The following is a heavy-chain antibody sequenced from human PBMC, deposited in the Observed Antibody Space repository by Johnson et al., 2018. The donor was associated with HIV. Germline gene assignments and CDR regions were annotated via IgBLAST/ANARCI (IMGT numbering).Heavy chain of an antibody. V-gene: IGHV3-30*02. CDR1: GFTFSSYG. J-gene: IGHJ3*01. Sequence: QVQLVESGGGVVQPGGSLRLSCAASGFTFSSYGMHWVRQAPGKGLEWVAFIRYDGSNKYYADSVKGRFTLSRDNSKNTLDLQMNSLTIEDTAVFYCAKTRMGGILDAFDLWGQGTMVTVSS. D-gene: IGHD3-10*01. CDR2: IRYDGSNK. CDR3: AKTRMGGILDAFDL.